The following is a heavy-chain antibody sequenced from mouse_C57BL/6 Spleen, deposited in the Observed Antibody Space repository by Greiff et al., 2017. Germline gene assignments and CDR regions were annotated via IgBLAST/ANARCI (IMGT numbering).Heavy chain of an antibody. J-gene: IGHJ3*01. V-gene: IGHV3-6*01. Sequence: VQLKESGPGLVKPSQSLSLTCSVTGYSITSGYYWNWIRQFPGNKLEWMGYISYDGSNNYNPSLKNRISITRDTSKNQFFLKLNSVTTEDTATYYCARDQDYDWDYWGQGTLVTVSA. D-gene: IGHD2-4*01. CDR3: ARDQDYDWDY. CDR2: ISYDGSN. CDR1: GYSITSGYY.